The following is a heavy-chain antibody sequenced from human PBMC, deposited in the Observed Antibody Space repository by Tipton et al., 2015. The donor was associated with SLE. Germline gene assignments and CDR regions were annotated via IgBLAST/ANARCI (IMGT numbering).Heavy chain of an antibody. CDR3: ARGVYEDAFDV. CDR2: IYHSGST. Sequence: TLSLTCDVSGYSISVGYFWEWIRQHPGRGLEWVGSIYHSGSTYYNVSLKSRVTISVDTSKNQFSLKLSSVTAADTAVYYCARGVYEDAFDVWGQGTMVTVSS. D-gene: IGHD2/OR15-2a*01. J-gene: IGHJ3*01. CDR1: GYSISVGYF. V-gene: IGHV4-38-2*01.